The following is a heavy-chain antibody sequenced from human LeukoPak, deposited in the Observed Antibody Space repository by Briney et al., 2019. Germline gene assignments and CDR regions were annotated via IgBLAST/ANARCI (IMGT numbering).Heavy chain of an antibody. CDR3: AKGTYSGNAAERRFDY. V-gene: IGHV3-30-3*01. CDR2: ISYDGSNK. Sequence: GGSLRPSCAASGFTFSSYAMHWVRQAPGKGLEWVAVISYDGSNKYYADSVKGRFTISRDNPKNTLYLQMTSLRAEDTAVYYCAKGTYSGNAAERRFDYWGQGTLVTVSS. CDR1: GFTFSSYA. J-gene: IGHJ4*02. D-gene: IGHD5-12*01.